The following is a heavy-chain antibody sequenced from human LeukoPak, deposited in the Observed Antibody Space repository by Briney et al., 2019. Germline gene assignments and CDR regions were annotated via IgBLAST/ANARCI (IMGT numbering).Heavy chain of an antibody. V-gene: IGHV4-34*01. J-gene: IGHJ4*02. Sequence: PSETLSLTCAVYGGSFSGYYWSWIRRPPGKGLEWIGEINHSGSTNYNPSLKSRVTISVDTSKNQFSLKLSSVTAADTAVYYCARLARYDSSGYYRYYFDYWGQGTLVTVSS. D-gene: IGHD3-22*01. CDR1: GGSFSGYY. CDR3: ARLARYDSSGYYRYYFDY. CDR2: INHSGST.